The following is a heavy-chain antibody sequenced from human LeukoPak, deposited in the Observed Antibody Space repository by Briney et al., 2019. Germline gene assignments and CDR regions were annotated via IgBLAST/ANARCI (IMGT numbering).Heavy chain of an antibody. CDR1: GFTFNINA. CDR3: AKDCNGGNCYIDY. J-gene: IGHJ4*02. Sequence: GGSLRLSFAASGFTFNINAIRWVRQGPGEGLEWVSGMSGRGVSTHYADSVKGRFTITGDKSKNTPYLQMNSLRAEDTAIYYCAKDCNGGNCYIDYWGQGTLVTVAS. V-gene: IGHV3-23*01. D-gene: IGHD2-15*01. CDR2: MSGRGVST.